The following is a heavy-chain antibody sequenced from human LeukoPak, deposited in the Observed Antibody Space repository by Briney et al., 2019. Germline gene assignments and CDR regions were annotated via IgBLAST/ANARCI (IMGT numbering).Heavy chain of an antibody. Sequence: GESLKISCKGSGYSFTSYWIGWVRPTRGKGLEWMGFIYPGDPDTRYSPSFQGQVTISADKSISTAYLQWSSLKASDTAMYYCARQGAGTTVTTAFDIWGQGTMVTVSS. D-gene: IGHD4-17*01. J-gene: IGHJ3*02. V-gene: IGHV5-51*01. CDR2: IYPGDPDT. CDR3: ARQGAGTTVTTAFDI. CDR1: GYSFTSYW.